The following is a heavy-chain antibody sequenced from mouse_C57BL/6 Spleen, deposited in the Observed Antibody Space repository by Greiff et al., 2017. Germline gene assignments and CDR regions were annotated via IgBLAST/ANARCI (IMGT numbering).Heavy chain of an antibody. J-gene: IGHJ4*01. CDR1: GYSITSGYY. CDR2: ISYDGSN. Sequence: EVQLQQSGPGLVKPSQSLSLTCSVTGYSITSGYYWNWIRQFPGNKLEWMGYISYDGSNNYNPSLKNRISITRDTSKNQFFLKLNSVTTEDTATYYCARGTLVYAMDYWGQGTSVTVSS. CDR3: ARGTLVYAMDY. V-gene: IGHV3-6*01.